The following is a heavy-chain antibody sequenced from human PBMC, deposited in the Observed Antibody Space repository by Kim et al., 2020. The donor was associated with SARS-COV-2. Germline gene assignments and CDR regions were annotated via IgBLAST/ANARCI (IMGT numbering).Heavy chain of an antibody. V-gene: IGHV4-59*09. J-gene: IGHJ6*02. CDR3: ARGAVTTHQLYYYYYGMDV. D-gene: IGHD4-17*01. Sequence: SRVTISVDTSKNQFSLKLSSVTAADTAVYYCARGAVTTHQLYYYYYGMDVWGQGTTVTVSS.